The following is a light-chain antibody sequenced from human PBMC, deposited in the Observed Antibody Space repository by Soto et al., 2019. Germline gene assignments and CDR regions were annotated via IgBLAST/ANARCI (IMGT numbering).Light chain of an antibody. CDR3: HQRSNWPRT. CDR2: DAS. J-gene: IGKJ2*01. V-gene: IGKV3-11*01. CDR1: QSVSSY. Sequence: EIVLTQSPATLSLSPGERATLSCRASQSVSSYLAWYQQKPGQAPRLLIYDASNRATGVPARFSGSGSRTVFTLSISSLESEDFAVYYCHQRSNWPRTFGQGTKLEI.